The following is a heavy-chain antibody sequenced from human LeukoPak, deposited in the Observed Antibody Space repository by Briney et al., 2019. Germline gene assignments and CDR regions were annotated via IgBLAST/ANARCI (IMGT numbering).Heavy chain of an antibody. CDR2: ISSSGSII. CDR3: ARGGLSGWYYFDY. J-gene: IGHJ4*02. Sequence: GGSLRLSCAASGFTFSDYYMSWIRQAPGKGLEWVSYISSSGSIIYFADSVKGRFTISRDNAKNSLYLQMNSLRAEDTAVYYCARGGLSGWYYFDYWGQGNLVTVSS. V-gene: IGHV3-11*04. CDR1: GFTFSDYY. D-gene: IGHD6-19*01.